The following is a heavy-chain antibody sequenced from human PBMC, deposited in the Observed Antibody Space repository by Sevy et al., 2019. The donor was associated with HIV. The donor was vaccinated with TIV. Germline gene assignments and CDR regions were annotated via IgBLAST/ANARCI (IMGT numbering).Heavy chain of an antibody. CDR1: GFSLSSYG. V-gene: IGHV3-30*18. J-gene: IGHJ4*02. CDR3: AKISEEYIQTWYPPDY. Sequence: GGSLRLSCVASGFSLSSYGMHWVRQAPGKGLEWVALISYHGTNKYYGNSVRGRFTVSRDNSRNTLYLQMDSMRAEDTAVYYCAKISEEYIQTWYPPDYWGQRTLVTVSS. CDR2: ISYHGTNK. D-gene: IGHD5-18*01.